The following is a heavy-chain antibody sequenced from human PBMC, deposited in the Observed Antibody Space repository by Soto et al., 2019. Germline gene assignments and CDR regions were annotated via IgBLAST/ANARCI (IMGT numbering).Heavy chain of an antibody. V-gene: IGHV1-3*01. Sequence: ASVNVSFKACENTFSTYLFHVLLQVHGQGLEWMGWHNGYNGQTEYSQKFQGRVNITRDTSAKTAYLELRSLTSEDTAVYYCEGQQDRAGIGTWGQGTLVTVSS. CDR1: ENTFSTYL. J-gene: IGHJ4*02. CDR3: EGQQDRAGIGT. CDR2: HNGYNGQT.